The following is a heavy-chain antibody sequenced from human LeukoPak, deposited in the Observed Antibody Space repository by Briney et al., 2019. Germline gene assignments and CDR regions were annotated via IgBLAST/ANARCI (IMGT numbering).Heavy chain of an antibody. Sequence: PSETLSLTCAVYGGSFSGYYWSWIRQPPGKGLEWIGEINHSGSTNYSPSLKSRVTISVDTSKNQFSLKLSSVTAADTAVYYCARGLMVYAIRGSFDPWGQGILVTVSS. CDR2: INHSGST. CDR1: GGSFSGYY. J-gene: IGHJ5*02. D-gene: IGHD2-8*01. V-gene: IGHV4-34*01. CDR3: ARGLMVYAIRGSFDP.